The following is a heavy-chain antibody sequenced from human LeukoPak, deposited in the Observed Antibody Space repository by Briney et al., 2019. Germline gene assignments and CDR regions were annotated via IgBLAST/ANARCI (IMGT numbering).Heavy chain of an antibody. CDR1: GGSISSGGYY. J-gene: IGHJ5*02. CDR3: ARDTQARWFDP. CDR2: IYYSGST. Sequence: SETLSLTCTVSGGSISSGGYYWSGIRQHPGKGLEWIGYIYYSGSTYYNPSLKSRVTISVDTSKNQLSLKLSSVTAADTAVYYCARDTQARWFDPWGQGTLVTVSS. V-gene: IGHV4-31*03. D-gene: IGHD6-6*01.